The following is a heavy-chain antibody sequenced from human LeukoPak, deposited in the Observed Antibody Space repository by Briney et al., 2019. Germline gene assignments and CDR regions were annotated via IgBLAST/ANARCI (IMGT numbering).Heavy chain of an antibody. D-gene: IGHD3-3*01. J-gene: IGHJ4*02. CDR1: GGSFSGYY. Sequence: SETLSLTCAVYGGSFSGYYWSWIRQPPGKGLEWIGEINHSGSTNYNPSLKSRVTISVDTSKNQFSLKLSSVTAADTAVYYCARGVALTYYDFWSGYYRPGPFFFDYWGQGTLVTVSS. CDR2: INHSGST. CDR3: ARGVALTYYDFWSGYYRPGPFFFDY. V-gene: IGHV4-34*01.